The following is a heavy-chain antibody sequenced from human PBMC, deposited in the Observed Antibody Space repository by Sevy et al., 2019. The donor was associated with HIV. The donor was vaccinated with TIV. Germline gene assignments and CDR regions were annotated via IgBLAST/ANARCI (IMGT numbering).Heavy chain of an antibody. CDR3: ASWWDLALGY. V-gene: IGHV3-30*02. CDR1: RLRFSSYG. D-gene: IGHD1-26*01. Sequence: GGSLRLSCAASRLRFSSYGMHWVRQAPGKGLEWVAFTLYDGTKKYYSDSVKGRFTISRDNSKNTLYLQMNSLRGEDTAVYYCASWWDLALGYWGHGTLVTVSS. CDR2: TLYDGTKK. J-gene: IGHJ4*01.